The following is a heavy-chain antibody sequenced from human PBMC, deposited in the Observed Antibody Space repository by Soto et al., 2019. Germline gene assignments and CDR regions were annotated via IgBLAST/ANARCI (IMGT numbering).Heavy chain of an antibody. CDR3: ARGLRYCISTSCSVHGMDV. Sequence: ASVKVSCKASGGTFSSYAISWVRQAPGQGLEWMGGIIPIFGTANYAQKFQGRVTITADESTSTAYMELSSLRSEDTAVYYCARGLRYCISTSCSVHGMDVWGQGTTVTVSS. D-gene: IGHD2-2*01. J-gene: IGHJ6*02. CDR2: IIPIFGTA. V-gene: IGHV1-69*13. CDR1: GGTFSSYA.